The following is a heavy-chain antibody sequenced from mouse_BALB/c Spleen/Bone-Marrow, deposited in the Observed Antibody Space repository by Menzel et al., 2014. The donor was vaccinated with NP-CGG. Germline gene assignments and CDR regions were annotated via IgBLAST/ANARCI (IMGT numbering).Heavy chain of an antibody. CDR1: GYTFTTYT. V-gene: IGHV1-4*01. CDR3: ARHHRYAYYFDY. J-gene: IGHJ2*01. CDR2: INPSSGYT. D-gene: IGHD2-14*01. Sequence: SGAELARPGASVKMSCRASGYTFTTYTMHWVKQRPGQGLEWIGYINPSSGYTYYNQKFKDKATLTADKSSSAAYLQLSSLTSEDSAVYYCARHHRYAYYFDYWGQGTTLTVSS.